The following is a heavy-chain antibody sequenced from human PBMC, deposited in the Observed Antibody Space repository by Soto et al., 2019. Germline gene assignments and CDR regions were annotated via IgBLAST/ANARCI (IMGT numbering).Heavy chain of an antibody. J-gene: IGHJ5*02. CDR1: GYTFTGYY. D-gene: IGHD6-13*01. Sequence: GASVKVSCKASGYTFTGYYMHWVRQAPGQGLEWMGWINPNSGGTNYAQKFQGWVTMTRDTSISTACMELSRLRSDDTAVYYCARGGRIAAAANWFDPWGQGTLVTVSS. CDR3: ARGGRIAAAANWFDP. CDR2: INPNSGGT. V-gene: IGHV1-2*04.